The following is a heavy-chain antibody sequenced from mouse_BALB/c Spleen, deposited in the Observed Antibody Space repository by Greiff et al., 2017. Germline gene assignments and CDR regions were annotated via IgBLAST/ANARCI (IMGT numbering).Heavy chain of an antibody. CDR2: INPYNGDT. Sequence: EVKLQESGPELVKPGASVKISCKASGYSFTGYFMNWVKQSHGKSLEWIGRINPYNGDTFYNQKFKGKATLTVDKSSSTAHMELLSLTSEDSAVYYCGIYYGPYWYFDVWGAGTTVTVSS. D-gene: IGHD2-1*01. CDR3: GIYYGPYWYFDV. V-gene: IGHV1-37*01. CDR1: GYSFTGYF. J-gene: IGHJ1*01.